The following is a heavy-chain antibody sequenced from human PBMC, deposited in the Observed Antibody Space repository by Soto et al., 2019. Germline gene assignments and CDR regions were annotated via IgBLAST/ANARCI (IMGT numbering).Heavy chain of an antibody. CDR3: ARDRLLDRPYYYDGMDV. CDR2: IYSGGST. J-gene: IGHJ6*02. V-gene: IGHV3-53*01. D-gene: IGHD1-1*01. CDR1: GFTVSSNY. Sequence: PGGSLRLSCAASGFTVSSNYMSWVRQAPGKGLEWVSVIYSGGSTYYADSVKGRFTISRDNSKNTLYLQMNSLRAEDTAVYYCARDRLLDRPYYYDGMDVWGQGTTVTVSS.